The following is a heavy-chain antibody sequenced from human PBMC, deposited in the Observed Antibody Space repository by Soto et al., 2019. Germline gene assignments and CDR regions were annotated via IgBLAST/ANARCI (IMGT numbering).Heavy chain of an antibody. CDR3: ARANIVVVPAAIGGVWRLNNWFDP. J-gene: IGHJ5*02. CDR2: IYYSGST. V-gene: IGHV4-61*01. Sequence: QVQLQESGPGLVKPSETLSLTCTVSGGSVSSGSYYWSWIRQPPGKGLEWIGYIYYSGSTNYNPSLKSRVTISVDTSKNQFSLKLSSVTAADTAVYYCARANIVVVPAAIGGVWRLNNWFDPWGQGTLVTVSS. D-gene: IGHD2-2*02. CDR1: GGSVSSGSYY.